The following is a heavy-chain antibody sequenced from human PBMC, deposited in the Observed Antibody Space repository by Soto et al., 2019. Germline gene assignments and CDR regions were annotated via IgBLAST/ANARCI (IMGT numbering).Heavy chain of an antibody. CDR3: ARYGSGSYYNVLDYYYGMDV. V-gene: IGHV4-30-4*01. J-gene: IGHJ6*02. CDR1: GGSISSGDYY. CDR2: IYYSGST. D-gene: IGHD3-10*01. Sequence: SETLSLTCTVSGGSISSGDYYWSWIRQPPGKGLEWIGCIYYSGSTYYNPSLKSRVTISVDTSKNQFSLKLSSVTAADTAVYYCARYGSGSYYNVLDYYYGMDVWGQGTTVTVSS.